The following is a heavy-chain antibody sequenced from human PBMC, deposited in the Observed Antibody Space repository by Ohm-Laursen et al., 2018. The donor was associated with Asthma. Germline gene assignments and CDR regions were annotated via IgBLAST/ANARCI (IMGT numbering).Heavy chain of an antibody. D-gene: IGHD4-17*01. Sequence: SLRLSCAASGFTFSSYGMHWVRQAPGKGLEWVAVISYDGSNKYYADSVKGRFTISRDNSKNTLYLQMNSLRAEDTAVYYCARDLNSSPTVSTWDYGMDDWDLGTTVTVSS. CDR2: ISYDGSNK. J-gene: IGHJ6*02. CDR1: GFTFSSYG. V-gene: IGHV3-30*03. CDR3: ARDLNSSPTVSTWDYGMDD.